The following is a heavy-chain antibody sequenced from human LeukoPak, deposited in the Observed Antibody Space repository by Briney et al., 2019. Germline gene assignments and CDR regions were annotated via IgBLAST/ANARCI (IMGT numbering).Heavy chain of an antibody. CDR2: INHSGST. CDR3: ARQRQTAYCGGDCYFGAFDI. CDR1: GGSFSGYY. D-gene: IGHD2-21*02. J-gene: IGHJ3*02. V-gene: IGHV4-34*01. Sequence: SETLSLTCAVYGGSFSGYYWSWLRQPPGKGLEWIGEINHSGSTNYNPSLKSRVTISVDTSKNQFSLKLSSVTAADTAVYYCARQRQTAYCGGDCYFGAFDIWGQGTMVTVSS.